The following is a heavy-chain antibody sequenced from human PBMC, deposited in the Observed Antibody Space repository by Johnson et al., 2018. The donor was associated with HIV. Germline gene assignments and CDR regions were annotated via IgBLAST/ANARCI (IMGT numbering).Heavy chain of an antibody. CDR3: ARDPITPYERGPDAFDV. Sequence: VQLVESGGGLMQPGGSLRLSCVASGFTVSNNFMSWVRQAPGKGLEWVSVIYSGGRTYYTDSVQGRFTISRDTAKNTLYLQMNSLRVEDTAVYYCARDPITPYERGPDAFDVWGQGTVVTVSS. CDR2: IYSGGRT. CDR1: GFTVSNNF. J-gene: IGHJ3*01. D-gene: IGHD2-21*01. V-gene: IGHV3-53*01.